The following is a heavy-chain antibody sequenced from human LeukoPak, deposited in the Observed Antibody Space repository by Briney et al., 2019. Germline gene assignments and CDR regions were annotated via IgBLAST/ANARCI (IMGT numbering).Heavy chain of an antibody. Sequence: GGSLRLSCAASGFIFSTYSMNWVRQTPGKGLEWVSYITSGGTTIYYADSVKGRFTISRDNAKNSLYLQMNSLRAEDTAVYYCARDYSTVTTFFDYWGQGTLVTVSS. V-gene: IGHV3-48*01. CDR2: ITSGGTTI. D-gene: IGHD4-17*01. CDR3: ARDYSTVTTFFDY. CDR1: GFIFSTYS. J-gene: IGHJ4*02.